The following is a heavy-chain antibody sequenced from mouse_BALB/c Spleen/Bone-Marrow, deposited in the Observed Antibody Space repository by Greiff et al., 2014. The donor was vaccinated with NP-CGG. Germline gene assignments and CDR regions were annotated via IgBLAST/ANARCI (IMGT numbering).Heavy chain of an antibody. CDR3: ARGITTRTWFAY. Sequence: VQLQQSGAELVKPGASVKLSCTASGFNIKDTYMHWVKQRPEQGLEWIGRIDPANGNTKYDPKFQGKATITADTSSNTAYLQLSSLTSEDTAVYYCARGITTRTWFAYWGQGTLVTVSA. J-gene: IGHJ3*01. V-gene: IGHV14-3*02. CDR1: GFNIKDTY. D-gene: IGHD2-4*01. CDR2: IDPANGNT.